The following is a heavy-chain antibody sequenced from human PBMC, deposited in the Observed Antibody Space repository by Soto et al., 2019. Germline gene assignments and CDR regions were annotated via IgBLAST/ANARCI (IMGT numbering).Heavy chain of an antibody. J-gene: IGHJ4*01. D-gene: IGHD6-6*01. CDR3: ERAIGSAHIR. CDR2: LHSDGST. V-gene: IGHV3-66*01. Sequence: EVQLVESGGGFVQPGGSLRLSCAASGFTVSSNYMSWVRQAPGKGLEWVSVLHSDGSTYYADSVKGRFTISRDNSKNTLYLQINSLRDEDTAVYYGERAIGSAHIRWGKGTLGTVAS. CDR1: GFTVSSNY.